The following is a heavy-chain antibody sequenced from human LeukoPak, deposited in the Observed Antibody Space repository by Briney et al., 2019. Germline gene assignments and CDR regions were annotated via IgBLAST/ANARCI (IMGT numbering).Heavy chain of an antibody. CDR2: INPNTGGT. D-gene: IGHD3-10*01. V-gene: IGHV1-2*02. CDR1: GYTFTDYY. J-gene: IGHJ4*02. CDR3: ARDLSYYGSGSYYFDY. Sequence: ASVKVSCKASGYTFTDYYVHWVRQAPGQGLEWMGWINPNTGGTNYAQKFQGSVTLTRDTSISTAYMELSRLRSDDTAVYYCARDLSYYGSGSYYFDYWGQGTLVTVSS.